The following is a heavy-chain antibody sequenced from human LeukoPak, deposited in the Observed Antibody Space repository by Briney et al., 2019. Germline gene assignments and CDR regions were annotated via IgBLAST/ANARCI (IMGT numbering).Heavy chain of an antibody. CDR1: GYTFTGYY. CDR2: INPNSGGT. Sequence: ASVKVSCKASGYTFTGYYMHWVRQAPGQGLEWMGWINPNSGGTNYAQKFQGRVTMTRDTSISTAYMELSRLRSDDTAVYYCARAYSSGYIKVYYYYGMDVWGQGTTVTVSS. CDR3: ARAYSSGYIKVYYYYGMDV. D-gene: IGHD6-19*01. J-gene: IGHJ6*02. V-gene: IGHV1-2*02.